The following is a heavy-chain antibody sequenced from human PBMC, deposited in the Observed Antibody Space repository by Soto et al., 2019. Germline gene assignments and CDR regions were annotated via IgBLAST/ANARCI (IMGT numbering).Heavy chain of an antibody. CDR3: AREAAAAGTYYYYYYMDV. D-gene: IGHD6-13*01. V-gene: IGHV3-48*01. Sequence: PGGSLRLSCAASGFTFGSYSMNWVRQAPGKGLEWASYISSSSSTIYYADSVKGRFTISRDNAKNSLYLQMNSLRAEDTAVYYCAREAAAAGTYYYYYYMDVWGKGTTVTVSS. CDR2: ISSSSSTI. J-gene: IGHJ6*03. CDR1: GFTFGSYS.